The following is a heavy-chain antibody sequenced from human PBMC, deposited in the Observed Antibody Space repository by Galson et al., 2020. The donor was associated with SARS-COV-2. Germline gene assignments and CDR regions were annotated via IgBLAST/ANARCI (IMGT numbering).Heavy chain of an antibody. Sequence: GESLKISCAASGFTFSSYDMHWVHQATGKGLEWVSAIGTAGNTYYPGSVKGRFTISRENAKNSLYLQMNSLRAGDTAVYYCARGDIVVVPAARGANYYYYYYMDVWGKGTTGTVSS. D-gene: IGHD2-2*01. V-gene: IGHV3-13*01. J-gene: IGHJ6*03. CDR3: ARGDIVVVPAARGANYYYYYYMDV. CDR1: GFTFSSYD. CDR2: IGTAGNT.